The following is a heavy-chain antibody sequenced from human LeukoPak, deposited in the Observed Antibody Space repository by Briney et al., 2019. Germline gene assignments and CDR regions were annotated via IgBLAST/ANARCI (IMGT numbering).Heavy chain of an antibody. V-gene: IGHV3-23*01. J-gene: IGHJ3*02. CDR1: GFTFSSYA. CDR2: ISGSGGST. CDR3: AKNYGDYEVGAFDI. D-gene: IGHD4-17*01. Sequence: GGSLRLSCAASGFTFSSYAMSWVRQAPGKGLEWVSAISGSGGSTYYADPVKGRFNISRDNSKNTLYLQMNSLRAEDTAVYYRAKNYGDYEVGAFDIWGQGTMVTVSS.